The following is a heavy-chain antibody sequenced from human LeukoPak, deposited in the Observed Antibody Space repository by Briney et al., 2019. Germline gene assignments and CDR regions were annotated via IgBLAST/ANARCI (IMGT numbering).Heavy chain of an antibody. V-gene: IGHV1-8*03. CDR2: MNPNSGNT. J-gene: IGHJ5*02. CDR1: GYTFTSYG. D-gene: IGHD3-10*01. Sequence: ASVKVSCKASGYTFTSYGIIWVRQAPGQGLEWMGWMNPNSGNTGYAQKFQGRVTITRNTSISTAYMELSSLRSEDTAVYYCARDVFGGYWFDPWGQGTLVTVSS. CDR3: ARDVFGGYWFDP.